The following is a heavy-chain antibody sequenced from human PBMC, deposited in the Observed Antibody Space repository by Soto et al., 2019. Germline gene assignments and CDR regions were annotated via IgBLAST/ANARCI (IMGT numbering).Heavy chain of an antibody. J-gene: IGHJ4*02. CDR1: GFTFSNYA. D-gene: IGHD6-13*01. Sequence: EVQLLESGGGLVQPGGSLRLSCAASGFTFSNYAVTWVRQAPGKGLEWVSTISGSGGSTYYADSVKGRFTISRDNSKNTVYLQMNSLRAGDTAVYYCAKDQGRSWYDRGSRGQGPLVTVSS. CDR2: ISGSGGST. CDR3: AKDQGRSWYDRGS. V-gene: IGHV3-23*01.